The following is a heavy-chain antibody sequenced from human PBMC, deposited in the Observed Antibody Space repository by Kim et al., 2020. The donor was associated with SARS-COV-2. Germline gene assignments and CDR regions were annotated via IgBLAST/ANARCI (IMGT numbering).Heavy chain of an antibody. Sequence: GGSLRLSCAASGFTFSSYGMHWVRQAPGKGLEWVAVISYDGSNKYYADSVKGRFTISRDNSKNTLYLQMNSLRAEDTAVYYCAKALRQYSYGTRDWFDPWGQGTLVTVSS. J-gene: IGHJ5*02. CDR1: GFTFSSYG. CDR2: ISYDGSNK. V-gene: IGHV3-30*18. CDR3: AKALRQYSYGTRDWFDP. D-gene: IGHD5-18*01.